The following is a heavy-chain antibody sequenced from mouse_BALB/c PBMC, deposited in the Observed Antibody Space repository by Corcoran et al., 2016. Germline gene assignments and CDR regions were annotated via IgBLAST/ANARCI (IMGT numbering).Heavy chain of an antibody. CDR1: GYTFTNYG. V-gene: IGHV9-3-1*01. CDR3: ARWRTWFAY. CDR2: INTYTGEP. J-gene: IGHJ3*01. Sequence: QIQLVQSGPELKKPGETVKISCKASGYTFTNYGMNWVKQAPGKGLKWMGWINTYTGEPTYADDFKGRFAFFLETSASTAYLQINNLKNEDTATYFCARWRTWFAYWGQGTLVTGSA.